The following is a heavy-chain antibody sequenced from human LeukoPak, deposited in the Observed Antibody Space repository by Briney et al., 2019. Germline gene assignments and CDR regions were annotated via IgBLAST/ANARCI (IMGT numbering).Heavy chain of an antibody. D-gene: IGHD2-2*01. Sequence: GESLKISCKASGYSFSSYWIGWVRQVPGKGLEWMGIIYPGDSDTRYSPSFQGQVTISADKSISTAYLQWSSLKASDTAMYYCARLEKDIVVVPAAMGGYYGMDVWGQGTTVTVSS. V-gene: IGHV5-51*01. J-gene: IGHJ6*02. CDR1: GYSFSSYW. CDR3: ARLEKDIVVVPAAMGGYYGMDV. CDR2: IYPGDSDT.